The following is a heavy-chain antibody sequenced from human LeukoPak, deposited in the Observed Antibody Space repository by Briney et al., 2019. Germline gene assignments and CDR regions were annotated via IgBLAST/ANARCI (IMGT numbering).Heavy chain of an antibody. CDR3: ARSRSGYSYDHAAFDI. CDR1: GGSISNYY. D-gene: IGHD5-18*01. J-gene: IGHJ3*02. CDR2: IDYRGST. Sequence: PSETLSLTCTVSGGSISNYYWSWIRQPPGKGLEWIAYIDYRGSTTYNPSLKSRVTISVDTSRNQFSLKLSSVTAADTAVYYCARSRSGYSYDHAAFDIWGQGTMVTVS. V-gene: IGHV4-59*01.